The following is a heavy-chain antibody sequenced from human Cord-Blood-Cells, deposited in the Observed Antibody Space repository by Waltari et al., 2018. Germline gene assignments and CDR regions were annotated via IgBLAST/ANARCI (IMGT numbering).Heavy chain of an antibody. CDR3: ATLGSYHDAFDI. V-gene: IGHV1-24*01. J-gene: IGHJ3*02. Sequence: QVQLVQSGAEVKKPGASVKVSCKVSGYTLTELSMHWVRQAPGKGLEWMGSFDPEDGETIFAQKFQGRVTMTEDTSTDTAYMELSSLRSEDTAVYYCATLGSYHDAFDIWGQGTMVTVSS. CDR2: FDPEDGET. CDR1: GYTLTELS. D-gene: IGHD1-26*01.